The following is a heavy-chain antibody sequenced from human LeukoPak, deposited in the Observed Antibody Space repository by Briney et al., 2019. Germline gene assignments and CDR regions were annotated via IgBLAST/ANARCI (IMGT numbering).Heavy chain of an antibody. Sequence: GSLRLSCAASGFTFSSYSMKWVRPAPGKGPEWVSAIRGGGGSAFYADSVKGRFTISRDNSRYTLFLQMNSLRAEDTAVYYCARDPNGDYIGAFDMWGPGTMVTVSS. D-gene: IGHD4-17*01. CDR2: IRGGGGSA. J-gene: IGHJ3*02. CDR1: GFTFSSYS. V-gene: IGHV3-23*01. CDR3: ARDPNGDYIGAFDM.